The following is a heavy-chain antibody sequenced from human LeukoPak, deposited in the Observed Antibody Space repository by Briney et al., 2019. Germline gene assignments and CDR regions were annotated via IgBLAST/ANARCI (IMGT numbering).Heavy chain of an antibody. Sequence: GASVKVSCKASGYTFTGYYMHWVRQAPGQGLEWMGWINPNSGGTNYAQKFEGRVTMTRDTSISTAYMELSRLRSDDTAVYYCARGVYGGNLIYYYGMDVWGQGTTVTVSS. CDR1: GYTFTGYY. D-gene: IGHD4-23*01. J-gene: IGHJ6*02. CDR2: INPNSGGT. V-gene: IGHV1-2*02. CDR3: ARGVYGGNLIYYYGMDV.